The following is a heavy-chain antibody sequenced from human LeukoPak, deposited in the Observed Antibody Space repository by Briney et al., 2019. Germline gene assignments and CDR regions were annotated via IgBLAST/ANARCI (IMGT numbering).Heavy chain of an antibody. CDR3: AKLSDPKQQLEDAFDI. V-gene: IGHV3-23*01. CDR2: ISGSGGST. Sequence: GGSLRLSCAASGFTFSSYAMSWVRQAPGKGLEWVSAISGSGGSTYYADSVKGRFTISRDNSKNTLYLQMNSLRAEDTAVYYCAKLSDPKQQLEDAFDIWGQGTMVTVSS. D-gene: IGHD6-13*01. J-gene: IGHJ3*02. CDR1: GFTFSSYA.